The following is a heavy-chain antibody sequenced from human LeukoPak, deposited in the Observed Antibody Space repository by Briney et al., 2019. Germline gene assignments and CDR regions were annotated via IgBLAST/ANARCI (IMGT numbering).Heavy chain of an antibody. D-gene: IGHD3-16*01. CDR3: ARNQQLGGHSYYYYGMDV. Sequence: GESLRLSCAASGFTFTNYVMNWVRQAPGKGLEWVSSITGTADKTYDADSVKGRFTISRDNSKNTLYLQMNSLRADDTAIYYCARNQQLGGHSYYYYGMDVWGQGTSVTVSS. V-gene: IGHV3-23*01. CDR1: GFTFTNYV. J-gene: IGHJ6*02. CDR2: ITGTADKT.